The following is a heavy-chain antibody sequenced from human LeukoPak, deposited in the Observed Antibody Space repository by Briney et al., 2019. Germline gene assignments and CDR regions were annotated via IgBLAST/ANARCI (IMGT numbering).Heavy chain of an antibody. CDR1: GGSISSYY. CDR2: IYYSGST. Sequence: SETLSLTYTVSGGSISSYYWSWIRQPPGKGLEWIGYIYYSGSTNYNPSLKSRVTISVDTSKNQFSLKLSSVTAADTAVYYCARVGSSSWSAFDIWGQGTMVTVSS. D-gene: IGHD6-13*01. J-gene: IGHJ3*02. V-gene: IGHV4-59*01. CDR3: ARVGSSSWSAFDI.